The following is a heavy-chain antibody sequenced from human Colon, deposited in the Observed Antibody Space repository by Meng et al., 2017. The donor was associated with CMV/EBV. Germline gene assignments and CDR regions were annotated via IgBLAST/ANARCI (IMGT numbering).Heavy chain of an antibody. D-gene: IGHD1-26*01. CDR2: ISGSGGTT. J-gene: IGHJ4*02. Sequence: GESLKISCAASGFTFTNFGMSWVRQAPGKGLEWVSGISGSGGTTNYADSVKGRFTISRDNSKNTLYLQMNSLRAEDTAVYYCANLGAYWGQGRWSPSPQ. CDR3: ANLGAY. V-gene: IGHV3-23*01. CDR1: GFTFTNFG.